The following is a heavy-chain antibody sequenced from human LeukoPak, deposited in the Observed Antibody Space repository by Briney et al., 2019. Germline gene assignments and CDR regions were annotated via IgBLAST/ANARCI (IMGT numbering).Heavy chain of an antibody. CDR3: ATDSIGPATDFDY. D-gene: IGHD2-2*01. Sequence: GGSLTLSCAASGFTFSAYGMHWVRQAPGKGLEWVAVIWSDGGKSYSSDSVKGRFTISRDNSKNTLYLQMNSLRADDTAVYYCATDSIGPATDFDYWGQGTLVTVSS. CDR2: IWSDGGKS. CDR1: GFTFSAYG. J-gene: IGHJ4*02. V-gene: IGHV3-33*01.